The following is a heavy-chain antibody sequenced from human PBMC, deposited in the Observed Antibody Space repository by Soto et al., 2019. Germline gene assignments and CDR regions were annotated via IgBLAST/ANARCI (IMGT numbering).Heavy chain of an antibody. D-gene: IGHD3-3*01. V-gene: IGHV5-51*01. CDR3: ARGGVSTRTFDH. CDR1: GYNFAGYW. J-gene: IGHJ4*02. Sequence: GESLKISCKGSGYNFAGYWIAWVRQMPGKGLELMGIIYPSDSDTRYRPSFQGQVTISADKSISSAYLQWSSLRASDTAMYYCARGGVSTRTFDHWGQGTPVTVSS. CDR2: IYPSDSDT.